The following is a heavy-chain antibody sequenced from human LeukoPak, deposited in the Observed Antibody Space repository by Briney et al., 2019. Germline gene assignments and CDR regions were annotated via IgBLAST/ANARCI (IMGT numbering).Heavy chain of an antibody. CDR3: ARAHDSSGYYSDAFDI. D-gene: IGHD3-22*01. CDR1: GYTFTGYY. CDR2: INPNSGGT. Sequence: ASVKVSCKASGYTFTGYYMHWVRQAPGQGPEWMGWINPNSGGTNYAQKFQGRVTMTRDTSISTAYMELSRLSSDDTAVQYCARAHDSSGYYSDAFDIWGQGTMVTVSS. V-gene: IGHV1-2*02. J-gene: IGHJ3*02.